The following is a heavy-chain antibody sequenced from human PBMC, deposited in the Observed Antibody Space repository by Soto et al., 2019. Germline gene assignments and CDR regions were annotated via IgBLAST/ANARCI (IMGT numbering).Heavy chain of an antibody. J-gene: IGHJ6*02. CDR1: GFTFSSYG. CDR2: IWYDGSNK. V-gene: IGHV3-33*01. Sequence: QVQLVESGGGVVQPGRSLRLSCAVSGFTFSSYGMHWVRQAPGKGLEWVAVIWYDGSNKYYADSVKGRFTISRDDSKXXXXXXXXXXXXXXXXXXXXXXXXXXXXXGMDVWGQGTTVTVSS. CDR3: XXXXXXXXXGMDV.